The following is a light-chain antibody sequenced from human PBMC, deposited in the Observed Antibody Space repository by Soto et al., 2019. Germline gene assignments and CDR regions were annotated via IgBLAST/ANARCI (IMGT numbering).Light chain of an antibody. CDR1: SSDVGGYNY. V-gene: IGLV2-14*01. CDR3: TSYTSSFTHR. Sequence: ALTQPRSVSGSPGQSVTISCSGTSSDVGGYNYVSWYQQHPGKAPKLMIFEVSNRPSGVSNRFSGSKSGNTASLTISGLQTEDEADYYCTSYTSSFTHRFGTGTKVTV. J-gene: IGLJ1*01. CDR2: EVS.